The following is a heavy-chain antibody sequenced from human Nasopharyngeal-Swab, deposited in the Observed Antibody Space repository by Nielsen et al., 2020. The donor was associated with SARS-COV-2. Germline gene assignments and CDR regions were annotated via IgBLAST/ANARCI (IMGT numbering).Heavy chain of an antibody. CDR1: GFTFSWHW. V-gene: IGHV3-74*01. Sequence: GESLKISCAASGFTFSWHWMHWVRQAPGKGLVWVSRMNSDGSSTTYADSVKGRFTISRDNAKNTLYLQMNSLRAEDTAVYYCVGQSPEGYYYYYMDVWGTGTTVTVSS. CDR2: MNSDGSST. J-gene: IGHJ6*03. CDR3: VGQSPEGYYYYYMDV.